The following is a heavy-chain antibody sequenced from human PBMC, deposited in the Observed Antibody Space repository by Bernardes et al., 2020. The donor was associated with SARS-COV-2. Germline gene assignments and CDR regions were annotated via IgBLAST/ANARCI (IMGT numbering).Heavy chain of an antibody. V-gene: IGHV4-59*08. CDR2: IYYSGSS. Sequence: EPLSHTCTVSGGSVSNYYWSWIRQPPGKGLEWIGYIYYSGSSNYNPSLKSRVTMSVDTSKNQFSLRLRSVTAADTAVYYCARLDYYASGSYYEGKFYFYYYGMDVWGQGTTVTVSS. CDR3: ARLDYYASGSYYEGKFYFYYYGMDV. J-gene: IGHJ6*02. D-gene: IGHD3-10*01. CDR1: GGSVSNYY.